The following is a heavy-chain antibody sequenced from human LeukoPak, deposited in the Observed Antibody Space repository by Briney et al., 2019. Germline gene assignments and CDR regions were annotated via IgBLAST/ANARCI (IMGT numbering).Heavy chain of an antibody. D-gene: IGHD1-7*01. CDR2: ISSSGDAT. J-gene: IGHJ4*02. CDR1: GFTFSNYA. V-gene: IGHV3-64*01. Sequence: PGGSLRLSCAASGFTFSNYALHWVRQAPGKGPEYVSAISSSGDATFYANSVRGRFTISRDNSKNTLYLQMGSLRAEDMAVYYCVRVGNYREFDYWGQGTLVTVSS. CDR3: VRVGNYREFDY.